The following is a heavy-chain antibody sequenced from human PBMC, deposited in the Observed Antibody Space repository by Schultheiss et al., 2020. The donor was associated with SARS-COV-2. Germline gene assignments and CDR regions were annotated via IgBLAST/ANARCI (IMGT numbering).Heavy chain of an antibody. V-gene: IGHV1-46*01. D-gene: IGHD1-26*01. CDR3: ARDLGSGSYYEGWTFDY. Sequence: GGSLRLSCKASGYTFTSYYMHWVRQAPGQGLEWMGIINPSGGSTSYAQKFQGRITMTRDTSTSTVYMELSSLRSEDTAVYYCARDLGSGSYYEGWTFDYWGQGTLVTVSS. CDR1: GYTFTSYY. J-gene: IGHJ4*02. CDR2: INPSGGST.